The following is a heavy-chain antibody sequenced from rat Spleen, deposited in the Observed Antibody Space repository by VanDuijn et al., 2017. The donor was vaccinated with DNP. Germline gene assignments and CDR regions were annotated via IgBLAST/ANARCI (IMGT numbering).Heavy chain of an antibody. CDR1: GYSITSSYR. Sequence: EVQLQESGPGLVKPSQSLSLTCSVTGYSITSSYRWNWIRKFPGNNLEWMGYINTAGSTNYNPSLKSRISITRDTSKNQFFLQVNSVTTEDTATYYCARGDILRSFDYWGQGVMVTVSS. V-gene: IGHV3-3*01. D-gene: IGHD1-6*01. J-gene: IGHJ2*01. CDR3: ARGDILRSFDY. CDR2: INTAGST.